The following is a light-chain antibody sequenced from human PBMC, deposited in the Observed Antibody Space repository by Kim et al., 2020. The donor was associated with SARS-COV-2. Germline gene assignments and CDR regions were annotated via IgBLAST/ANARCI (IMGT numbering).Light chain of an antibody. CDR2: DNN. CDR3: GTWDDSLSSGV. CDR1: SSNIGNNY. Sequence: QSVLTQPPSVSAAPGQKVTISCSGSSSNIGNNYVSWYQQLPGTAPKLLIYDNNKRPSGIPDRFSGSTSGTSATLGITGLQTGDEADYYCGTWDDSLSSGVFGGGTQLTV. J-gene: IGLJ2*01. V-gene: IGLV1-51*01.